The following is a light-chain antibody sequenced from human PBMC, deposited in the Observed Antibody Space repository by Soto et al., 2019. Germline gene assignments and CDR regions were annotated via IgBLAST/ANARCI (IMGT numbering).Light chain of an antibody. J-gene: IGKJ1*01. CDR3: QHHNSYSQT. V-gene: IGKV1-5*01. Sequence: DIQLTQSPPTLSASVGDRVTITCRASQSIRYYLAWYQQMPGKAPKLRIYGASSLQSGVPSRFSGSGSGTEFTLTISSLQPDDFATYFCQHHNSYSQTFGQGTKVDIK. CDR1: QSIRYY. CDR2: GAS.